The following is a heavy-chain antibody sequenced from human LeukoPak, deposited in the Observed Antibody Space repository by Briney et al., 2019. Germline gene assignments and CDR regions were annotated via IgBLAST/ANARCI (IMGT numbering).Heavy chain of an antibody. CDR1: GFTFSSYS. D-gene: IGHD6-19*01. Sequence: GGSLRLSCAASGFTFSSYSMNWVRQAPGKGLEWVSYISSSSSTIYYADSVKGRFTISRDNAKNSLYLQMNSLRAEDTAVYYCARARRQWLVVGNDYWAREPWSPSPQ. CDR3: ARARRQWLVVGNDY. J-gene: IGHJ4*02. V-gene: IGHV3-48*01. CDR2: ISSSSSTI.